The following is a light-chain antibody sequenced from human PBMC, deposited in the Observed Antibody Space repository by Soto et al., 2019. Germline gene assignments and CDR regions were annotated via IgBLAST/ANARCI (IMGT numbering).Light chain of an antibody. CDR1: QSVSSSY. CDR3: QLYGSSPRT. Sequence: EIVLTQSPVTLSLSPGERATLSCRASQSVSSSYLTYYQQKPGQAPRLLIYGASSRATGIPDRFSGSGSGTDFTLTTSRLEPEDFAVYYCQLYGSSPRTFGQGTKVEI. J-gene: IGKJ1*01. V-gene: IGKV3-20*01. CDR2: GAS.